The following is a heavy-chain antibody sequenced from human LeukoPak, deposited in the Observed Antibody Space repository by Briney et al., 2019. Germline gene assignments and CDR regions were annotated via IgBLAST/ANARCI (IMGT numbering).Heavy chain of an antibody. J-gene: IGHJ5*02. CDR3: ARRLTQYDCFDP. V-gene: IGHV6-1*01. D-gene: IGHD2-2*01. CDR1: GDSVSSNSVT. CDR2: TYYRSTWCN. Sequence: SQTLSLTCAISGDSVSSNSVTWNWIRQSPSRGLEWLGRTYYRSTWCNDYAVSVRGRITVNPDSSKNQFSLHLNSVTPEDTAVYYCARRLTQYDCFDPWGQGILVTVSS.